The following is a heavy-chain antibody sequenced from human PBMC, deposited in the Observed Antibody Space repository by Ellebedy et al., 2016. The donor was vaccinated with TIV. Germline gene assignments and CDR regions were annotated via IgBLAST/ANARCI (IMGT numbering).Heavy chain of an antibody. D-gene: IGHD5-24*01. Sequence: MPSETLSLTCTVSGDSISSGGHYWNWIRQPPGKGLEWVGFIYYTGSTFLNPSLRSRATMSIDRSKNQFSVILKSVTAADTAVYYCARGGIDMATLGRFEYWGQGTLVAVSS. J-gene: IGHJ4*02. V-gene: IGHV4-31*03. CDR3: ARGGIDMATLGRFEY. CDR1: GDSISSGGHY. CDR2: IYYTGST.